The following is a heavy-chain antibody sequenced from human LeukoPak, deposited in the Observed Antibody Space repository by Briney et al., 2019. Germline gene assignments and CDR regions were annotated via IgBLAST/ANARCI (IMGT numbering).Heavy chain of an antibody. CDR2: IYTSGST. D-gene: IGHD2-2*01. J-gene: IGHJ2*01. CDR3: ARRGLGADIVVVPAARVYWYFDL. V-gene: IGHV4-61*02. Sequence: SETLSLACTVSGGSISSGSYYWSWIRQPAGKGLEWIGRIYTSGSTNYHPSLKNRGTISVDTSKHQFSLKLSAVTAADTAVYYCARRGLGADIVVVPAARVYWYFDLWGRGTLVTVSS. CDR1: GGSISSGSYY.